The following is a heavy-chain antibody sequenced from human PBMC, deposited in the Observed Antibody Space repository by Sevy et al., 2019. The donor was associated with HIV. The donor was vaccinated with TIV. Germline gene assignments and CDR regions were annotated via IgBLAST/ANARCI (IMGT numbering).Heavy chain of an antibody. CDR2: ISWNSGSI. CDR1: GFTFDDYA. D-gene: IGHD3-22*01. CDR3: AKANTPGITMIVVGRAGAFDI. Sequence: GGSLRLSCAASGFTFDDYAMHWVRQAPGKGLEWVSGISWNSGSIGYAYSVKGRFTISRDNAKNSLYLQMNSLRAEDTALYYCAKANTPGITMIVVGRAGAFDIWGQGTIVTVSS. J-gene: IGHJ3*02. V-gene: IGHV3-9*01.